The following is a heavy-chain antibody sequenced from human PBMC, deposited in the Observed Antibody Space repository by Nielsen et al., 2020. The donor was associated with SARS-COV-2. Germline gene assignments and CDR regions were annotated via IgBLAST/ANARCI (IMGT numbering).Heavy chain of an antibody. V-gene: IGHV3-20*04. Sequence: GESLKISCVTSGFKFDAYGMSWVRQGPGKGLEWVSTNEGNGGRAGYGDSVQGRFTISRDNAKNVLYLQMSSLRAEDTAFYYCARGDLVVVPSPILGLGPFFYYFYLDVWGKGTTVIVSS. D-gene: IGHD2-2*01. CDR1: GFKFDAYG. CDR3: ARGDLVVVPSPILGLGPFFYYFYLDV. CDR2: NEGNGGRA. J-gene: IGHJ6*03.